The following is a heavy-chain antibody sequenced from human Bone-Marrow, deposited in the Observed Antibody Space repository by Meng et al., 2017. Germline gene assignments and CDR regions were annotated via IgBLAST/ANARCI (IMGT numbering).Heavy chain of an antibody. CDR1: GYTFTSYV. V-gene: IGHV1-3*01. D-gene: IGHD2-15*01. J-gene: IGHJ5*02. Sequence: QVQLVQSRTEVTTPGASVQVSCKASGYTFTSYVMQWVRQAPGQRLEWMGWFNAGNTNTKYSQKVQGRVTITTSTTASTAYMELSSLRSEDTAVYYCARGQDTVANWFDPWGQGTLVTVSS. CDR3: ARGQDTVANWFDP. CDR2: FNAGNTNT.